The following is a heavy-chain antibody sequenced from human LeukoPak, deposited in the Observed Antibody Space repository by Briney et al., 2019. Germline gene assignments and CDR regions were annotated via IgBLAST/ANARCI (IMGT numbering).Heavy chain of an antibody. Sequence: LRLSCAASGFTFSDHYMDWIRQPPGKGLEWIGTISYSGSTYYNPSLKSRVTMAVDTSKNQFSLKVSSVTAADTAVYYCTRDLSSAWFYYWGQGTLVTVSS. J-gene: IGHJ4*02. CDR1: GFTFSDHY. V-gene: IGHV4-38-2*02. CDR3: TRDLSSAWFYY. CDR2: ISYSGST. D-gene: IGHD6-13*01.